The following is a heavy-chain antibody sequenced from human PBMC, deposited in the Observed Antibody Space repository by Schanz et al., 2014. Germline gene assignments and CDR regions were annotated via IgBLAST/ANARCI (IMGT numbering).Heavy chain of an antibody. CDR3: VRVPSRDVSFDL. J-gene: IGHJ2*01. D-gene: IGHD3-16*01. CDR2: ISPYTGNT. Sequence: QVQLVQSGAELRKPGTSVKVSCKTSGYTFSDYGITWVRQAPGQGLEWVGWISPYTGNTHYFDKMEGRVIFTTDTSANTAYMELRSLRSDDTAHYYCVRVPSRDVSFDLWGRGTLVTVSS. CDR1: GYTFSDYG. V-gene: IGHV1-18*01.